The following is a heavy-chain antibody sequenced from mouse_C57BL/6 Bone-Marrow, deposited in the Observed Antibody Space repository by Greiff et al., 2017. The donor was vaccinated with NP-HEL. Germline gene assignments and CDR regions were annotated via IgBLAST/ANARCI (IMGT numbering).Heavy chain of an antibody. J-gene: IGHJ1*03. Sequence: VQLQQSGAELARPGASVKLSCKASGYTFTSYGISWVKQRTGQGLEWIGEIYPRSGNTYYNEKFKGKATLTAAQSSSPAYMELRSLTSEDSAVYFGARYPFITTVVAKWYFDVWGTGTTVTVSS. CDR2: IYPRSGNT. CDR1: GYTFTSYG. D-gene: IGHD1-1*01. V-gene: IGHV1-81*01. CDR3: ARYPFITTVVAKWYFDV.